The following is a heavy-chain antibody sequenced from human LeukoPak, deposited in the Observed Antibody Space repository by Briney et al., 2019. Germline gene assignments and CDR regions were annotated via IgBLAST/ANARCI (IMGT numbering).Heavy chain of an antibody. CDR2: IYTIGRT. D-gene: IGHD2-8*01. CDR3: ARAGLLMYSMDNYFDP. CDR1: GESLSANY. Sequence: SETLSLTCTVSGESLSANYWSWIRQPAGRGLEWIGRIYTIGRTNYNPSLRSRVTMSLDMSQNQFSLKLTSVTAADTAVYYCARAGLLMYSMDNYFDPWGQGTLVTVSS. J-gene: IGHJ5*02. V-gene: IGHV4-4*07.